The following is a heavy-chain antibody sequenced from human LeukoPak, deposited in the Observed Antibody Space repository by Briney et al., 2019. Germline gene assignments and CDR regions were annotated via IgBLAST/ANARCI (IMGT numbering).Heavy chain of an antibody. J-gene: IGHJ2*01. CDR1: GFTFSSYE. Sequence: PGGSLRLSCAASGFTFSSYEMNWVRQAPGKGLEWVSYISSSGSTIYYADSAKGRFTISRDNAKNSLYLQMNSLKTEDTAVYYCTRDFRGFDLWGRGTLVTVSS. CDR3: TRDFRGFDL. CDR2: ISSSGSTI. V-gene: IGHV3-48*03.